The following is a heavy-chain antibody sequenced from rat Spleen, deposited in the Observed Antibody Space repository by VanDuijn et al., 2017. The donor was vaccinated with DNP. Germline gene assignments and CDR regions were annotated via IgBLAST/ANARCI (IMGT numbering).Heavy chain of an antibody. CDR3: ARWNIGTTTLDY. Sequence: EVQLQESGPGLVKPSQSLSLSCSVTGYSITSYYWGWIRKFPGNKMEWIGHISYSGTTSYHPSLKSRISITRDTSKNQFFLQLTSVTTEETATYYCARWNIGTTTLDYWGQGVMVTVSS. CDR2: ISYSGTT. V-gene: IGHV3-1*01. J-gene: IGHJ2*01. CDR1: GYSITSYY. D-gene: IGHD1-5*01.